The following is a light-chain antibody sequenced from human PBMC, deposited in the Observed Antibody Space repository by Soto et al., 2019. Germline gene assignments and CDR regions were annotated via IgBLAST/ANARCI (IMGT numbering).Light chain of an antibody. V-gene: IGKV3-15*01. J-gene: IGKJ5*01. Sequence: EIIMTQSPGTLSVSPGARAPLSCRAAQGVTTNFAWYQQKSGQSPRLLIYDVSNRATGVPARFSGSGSETDFTLTISGLRSEDSAVYFCQQYNNWPFSFGQGTRLEI. CDR2: DVS. CDR1: QGVTTN. CDR3: QQYNNWPFS.